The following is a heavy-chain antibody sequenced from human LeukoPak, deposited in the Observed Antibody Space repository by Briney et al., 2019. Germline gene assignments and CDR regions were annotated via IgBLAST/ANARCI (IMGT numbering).Heavy chain of an antibody. J-gene: IGHJ4*02. CDR3: ARDRRITFGGVIAYYFDY. Sequence: GGSLRLSCAASGFTFSTYAMHWVRQAPGKGLEYVSSISSNGGSKYYANSVKGRFTISRDNSRNTLYLQMGSLRAEDMAVYYCARDRRITFGGVIAYYFDYWGQGTLVTVSS. CDR1: GFTFSTYA. V-gene: IGHV3-64*01. D-gene: IGHD3-16*02. CDR2: ISSNGGSK.